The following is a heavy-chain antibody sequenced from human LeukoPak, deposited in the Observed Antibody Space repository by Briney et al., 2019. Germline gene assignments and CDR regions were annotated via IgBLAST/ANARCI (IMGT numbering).Heavy chain of an antibody. J-gene: IGHJ6*03. CDR3: ARAIAARSYYYYYYYMDV. CDR2: INHSGST. V-gene: IGHV4-34*01. D-gene: IGHD6-6*01. Sequence: SETLSLTCAVYGGSFSGYYWSWIRQPPGRGLEWIGEINHSGSTNYNPSLKSRVTISVDTSKNQFSLKLSSLTAADTAVYYCARAIAARSYYYYYYYMDVWGKGTTVTVSS. CDR1: GGSFSGYY.